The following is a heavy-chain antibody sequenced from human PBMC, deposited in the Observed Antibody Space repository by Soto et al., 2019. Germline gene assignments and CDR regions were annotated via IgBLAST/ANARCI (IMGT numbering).Heavy chain of an antibody. CDR1: GFTFSSYA. CDR3: AKGSGLSSSWYFDY. V-gene: IGHV3-23*01. J-gene: IGHJ4*02. Sequence: PWGSLRLSCAASGFTFSSYAMSWVRQAPGKGLEWVSAISGSGGSTYYADSVKGRFTISRDNSKNTLYLQMNSLRAEDTAVCYCAKGSGLSSSWYFDYWGQGTLVTVSS. CDR2: ISGSGGST. D-gene: IGHD6-13*01.